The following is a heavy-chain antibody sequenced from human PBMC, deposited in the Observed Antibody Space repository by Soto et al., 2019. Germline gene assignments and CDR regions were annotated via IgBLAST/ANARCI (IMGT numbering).Heavy chain of an antibody. CDR1: GYSFTSYW. CDR2: IYPGDSDT. D-gene: IGHD2-2*01. Sequence: LGESLKISCKGSGYSFTSYWIGWVRQMPGKGLEWMGIIYPGDSDTRYSPSFQGQVTISADKSISTAYLQWSSLKASDTAMYYCARGYCSSTSCYWGAFDIWGQGTMVTVSS. J-gene: IGHJ3*02. V-gene: IGHV5-51*01. CDR3: ARGYCSSTSCYWGAFDI.